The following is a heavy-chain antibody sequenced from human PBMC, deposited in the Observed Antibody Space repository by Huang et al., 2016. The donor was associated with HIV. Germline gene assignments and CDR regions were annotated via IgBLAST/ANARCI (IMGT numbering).Heavy chain of an antibody. D-gene: IGHD6-19*01. CDR2: IYYSGDT. J-gene: IGHJ6*02. CDR3: ARHGRVAGHYYNNMDV. CDR1: GGSISSSSYY. V-gene: IGHV4-39*01. Sequence: LQLQESVPGLVKSSETLSLICTVSGGSISSSSYYWGWIRPPPGKGPEWIGSIYYSGDTYYNPPLKSRVTIAVDTSKNQFSLKVNSVTAADTAVYYCARHGRVAGHYYNNMDVWGRGTTVTVSS.